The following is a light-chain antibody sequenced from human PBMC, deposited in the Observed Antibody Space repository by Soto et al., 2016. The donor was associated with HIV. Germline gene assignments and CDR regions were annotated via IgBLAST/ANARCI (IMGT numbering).Light chain of an antibody. Sequence: SSELTQDPSVSVALGQTVTITCQGDSLRTYYATWYQQKPRQAPIVVIYGKDKRPSGIPERFSGSSSGNTASLTITGTQAEDEADYYCNSRVNRGDHWVFGAGTKLTV. J-gene: IGLJ3*02. CDR2: GKD. CDR1: SLRTYY. CDR3: NSRVNRGDHWV. V-gene: IGLV3-19*01.